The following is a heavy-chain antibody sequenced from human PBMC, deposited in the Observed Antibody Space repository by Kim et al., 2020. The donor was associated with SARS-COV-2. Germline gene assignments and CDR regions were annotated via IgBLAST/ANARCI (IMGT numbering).Heavy chain of an antibody. Sequence: SETLSLTCAVYGGSFSGYYWSWIRQPPGKGLEWIGEINHSGSTNYNPSLKSRVTISVDTSKNQFSLKLSSVTAADTAVYYCARVPHSYGYYYYYYGMDVWGQGTTVTVSS. CDR1: GGSFSGYY. V-gene: IGHV4-34*01. D-gene: IGHD5-18*01. CDR2: INHSGST. CDR3: ARVPHSYGYYYYYYGMDV. J-gene: IGHJ6*02.